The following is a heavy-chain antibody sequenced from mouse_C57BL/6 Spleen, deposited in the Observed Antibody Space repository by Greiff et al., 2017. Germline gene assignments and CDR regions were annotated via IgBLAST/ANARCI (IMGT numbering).Heavy chain of an antibody. D-gene: IGHD1-1*01. CDR1: GYTFTDYE. J-gene: IGHJ2*01. CDR2: IDPETGGT. V-gene: IGHV1-15*01. Sequence: QVQLQQSGAELVRPGASVTLSCKASGYTFTDYEMHWVKQTPVHGLEWIGAIDPETGGTAYNQKFKGKAILTADKSSSTAYMELRSLTSEDSAVYYCTRLLIYYYGSSSYYFDYWGQGTTLTVSS. CDR3: TRLLIYYYGSSSYYFDY.